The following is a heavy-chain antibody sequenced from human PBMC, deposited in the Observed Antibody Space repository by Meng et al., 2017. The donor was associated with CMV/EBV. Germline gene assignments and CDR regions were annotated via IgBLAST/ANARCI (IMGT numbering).Heavy chain of an antibody. D-gene: IGHD4-17*01. CDR2: IYYSGRT. Sequence: SETLSLTCTVSGGSISRYYWSWIRQPPGKGLEWIGSIYYSGRTNYHPSLKSRVTISVDTSKNQFSLKLSSVAAADTAVYYCARDVGGDYRNDYYYYYGMDVWGQGTTVTFSS. CDR3: ARDVGGDYRNDYYYYYGMDV. J-gene: IGHJ6*02. CDR1: GGSISRYY. V-gene: IGHV4-59*01.